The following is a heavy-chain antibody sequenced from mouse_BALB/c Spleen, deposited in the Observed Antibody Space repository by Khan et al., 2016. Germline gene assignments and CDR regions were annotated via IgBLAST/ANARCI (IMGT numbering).Heavy chain of an antibody. CDR1: GFSLTGYG. Sequence: QVQLKQSGPGLVAPSQSLSITCTVSGFSLTGYGVNWVRQPPGKGLEWLGKIWADGRTDYNSALKSRVSISKANSKSQVVLKMNSLQTDDTANYYCSSDYDGFAYWGQGTLVIVSA. D-gene: IGHD2-12*01. CDR3: SSDYDGFAY. CDR2: IWADGRT. J-gene: IGHJ3*01. V-gene: IGHV2-6-7*01.